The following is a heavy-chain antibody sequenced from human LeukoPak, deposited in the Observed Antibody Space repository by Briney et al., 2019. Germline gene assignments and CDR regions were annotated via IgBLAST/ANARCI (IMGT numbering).Heavy chain of an antibody. J-gene: IGHJ3*02. CDR1: GFTFSSYG. CDR2: ISGSGGST. V-gene: IGHV3-23*01. Sequence: PGGTLRLSCAASGFTFSSYGMSWVRQAPGKGLEWVSAISGSGGSTYYADSVKGRFTISRDNSKNTLYLQMDSLRAEDTAVYYCAKDKLSGSLNDAFDIWGQGTMVTVSS. D-gene: IGHD1-26*01. CDR3: AKDKLSGSLNDAFDI.